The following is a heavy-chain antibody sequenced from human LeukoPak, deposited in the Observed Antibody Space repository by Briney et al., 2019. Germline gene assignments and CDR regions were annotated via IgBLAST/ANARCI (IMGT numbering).Heavy chain of an antibody. Sequence: PGGSLRLSCVASGFTFSIYAMSWVRQAPGKGLEWVSSITSSGESTYYAGSVKGQFTISRDNSKNTLYLQMNSLRAEDTAVYYCTKDHPDCRGTSCLLFDSWGQGTLVTVSS. J-gene: IGHJ4*02. CDR3: TKDHPDCRGTSCLLFDS. V-gene: IGHV3-23*01. D-gene: IGHD2-2*01. CDR1: GFTFSIYA. CDR2: ITSSGEST.